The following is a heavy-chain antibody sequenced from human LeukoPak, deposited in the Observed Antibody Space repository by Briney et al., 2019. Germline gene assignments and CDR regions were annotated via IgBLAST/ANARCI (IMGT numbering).Heavy chain of an antibody. V-gene: IGHV3-30*03. D-gene: IGHD2-21*02. CDR3: AMGLTFCGGDCLDY. J-gene: IGHJ4*02. Sequence: PGRSLRLACAASGFTFRSYGIHWVRQAPGKGLEWVAVISYDGSNKYYADSVKGRFTISRDNSKNTLYLQMNNLRAADTAVYYCAMGLTFCGGDCLDYWGQGTLVTVSS. CDR1: GFTFRSYG. CDR2: ISYDGSNK.